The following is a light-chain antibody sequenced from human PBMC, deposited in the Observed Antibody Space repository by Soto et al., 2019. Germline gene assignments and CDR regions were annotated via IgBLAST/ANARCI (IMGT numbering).Light chain of an antibody. J-gene: IGKJ1*01. CDR2: EAS. V-gene: IGKV1-39*01. CDR3: QQTYTSPQP. Sequence: DIQMTQSPSSLSASLGDRVTITCRASQTSSTYINWYQQKSGRAPRLLIYEASGLQSGVPSRFSGSGSGTHFVLTISNFQPEDSATYFCQQTYTSPQPFGQGTKVDI. CDR1: QTSSTY.